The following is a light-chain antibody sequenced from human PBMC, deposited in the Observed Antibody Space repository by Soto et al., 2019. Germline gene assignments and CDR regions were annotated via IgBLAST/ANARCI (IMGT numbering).Light chain of an antibody. Sequence: QSALAQPPSASGSPGQSVTISCTGTSSDVGGYNYVSWYQQHPGKAPKLMIYEVSYRPSGVSDRFSGSKSGNTASLTVSGLQAEDEADYYCSSYAGSSTVFGTGTKVT. CDR2: EVS. V-gene: IGLV2-8*01. J-gene: IGLJ1*01. CDR3: SSYAGSSTV. CDR1: SSDVGGYNY.